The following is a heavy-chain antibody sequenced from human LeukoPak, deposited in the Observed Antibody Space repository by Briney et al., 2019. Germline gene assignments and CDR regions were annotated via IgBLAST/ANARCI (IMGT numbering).Heavy chain of an antibody. CDR3: AREPVVVVTVGYGMDV. D-gene: IGHD2-21*02. CDR1: GFTFSSNY. J-gene: IGHJ6*02. Sequence: GGSLRLSCAASGFTFSSNYMSWVRQAPGKGLGWGSVIYTGRSTYYPDSLKGRFTISRDNSNNTLYLQMNSLRAEDTAVYYCAREPVVVVTVGYGMDVWGQGATVTVSS. V-gene: IGHV3-66*01. CDR2: IYTGRST.